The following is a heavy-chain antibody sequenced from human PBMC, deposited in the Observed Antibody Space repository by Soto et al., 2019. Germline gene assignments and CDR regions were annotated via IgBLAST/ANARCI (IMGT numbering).Heavy chain of an antibody. CDR1: GYTFTGYD. D-gene: IGHD6-6*01. CDR3: ARAIMGSSSYSFDY. J-gene: IGHJ4*02. Sequence: ASVKVSCKASGYTFTGYDINWVRQATGQGLEWMGWMNPNSGNTGYAQKFQGRVTMTRNTSISTAYMELSSLRSEDTAVYYCARAIMGSSSYSFDYWGQGTLVTVSS. V-gene: IGHV1-8*01. CDR2: MNPNSGNT.